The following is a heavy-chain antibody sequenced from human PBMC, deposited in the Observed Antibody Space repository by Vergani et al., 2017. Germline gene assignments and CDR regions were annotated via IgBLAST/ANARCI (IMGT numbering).Heavy chain of an antibody. CDR3: ASKRGACRAAYCHSYDF. CDR2: MDYSGST. J-gene: IGHJ4*02. D-gene: IGHD2-15*01. Sequence: QVQLQESGPGLVKPSETLSLTCTVSGDSVFSTDYHWGWIRQPPGKGLEWIGSMDYSGSTSYSPSLESRISISFETPKNQFSLRLTSVTAADTAVYYCASKRGACRAAYCHSYDFWGPGTLVGVSS. V-gene: IGHV4-39*01. CDR1: GDSVFSTDYH.